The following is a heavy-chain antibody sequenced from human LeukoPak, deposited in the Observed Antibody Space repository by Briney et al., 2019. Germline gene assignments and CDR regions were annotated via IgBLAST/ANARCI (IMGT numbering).Heavy chain of an antibody. D-gene: IGHD3-9*01. CDR1: GGSISSGGYY. CDR3: ARYDILTGYADY. CDR2: IYYSGST. V-gene: IGHV4-31*03. J-gene: IGHJ4*02. Sequence: SETLSLTCTVSGGSISSGGYYWSSIRQHPGKGLEWIGYIYYSGSTYYNPSLKSRVTISVDTSKNQFSLKLSSVTAADTAVYYCARYDILTGYADYWGQGTLVTVSS.